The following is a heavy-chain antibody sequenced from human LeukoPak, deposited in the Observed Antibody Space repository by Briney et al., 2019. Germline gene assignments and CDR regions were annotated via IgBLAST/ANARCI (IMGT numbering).Heavy chain of an antibody. J-gene: IGHJ4*02. CDR1: GFTFSSYW. D-gene: IGHD1-26*01. V-gene: IGHV3-7*01. Sequence: GGSLRLSCVVSGFTFSSYWMSWVRQAPGKGLEWVANIKQDGSEKYYVDSVKGRFTMSRDNAKTSLYLQMNSLRAEDTAVYYCARVQWELRGVGSYFEYWGQGALVTVSS. CDR3: ARVQWELRGVGSYFEY. CDR2: IKQDGSEK.